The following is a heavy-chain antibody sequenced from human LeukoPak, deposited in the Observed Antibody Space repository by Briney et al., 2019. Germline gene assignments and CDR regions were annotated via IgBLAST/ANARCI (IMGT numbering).Heavy chain of an antibody. CDR1: GFTFSSYS. J-gene: IGHJ3*01. CDR3: PRVPTVVVPAAT. Sequence: GSLTLSCAASGFTFSSYSMNWVRQAPGKGLEWVSYISSSSSTIYYADSVKGRFTISRDNAKNSLYLQMNSLRAEDTAVYYCPRVPTVVVPAATWGQGTMVTVSS. CDR2: ISSSSSTI. D-gene: IGHD2-2*01. V-gene: IGHV3-48*01.